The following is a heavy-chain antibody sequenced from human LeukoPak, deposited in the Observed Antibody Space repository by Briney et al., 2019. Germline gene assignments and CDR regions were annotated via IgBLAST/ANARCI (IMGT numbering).Heavy chain of an antibody. CDR1: GVTFSNYG. V-gene: IGHV3-30*18. D-gene: IGHD3-10*01. J-gene: IGHJ6*02. Sequence: QPGRSLRLPCAASGVTFSNYGMHWVRQAPGKGLEWVAVISHDGINKYYADSVKGRVTVSRDNPKNTLYLQMNTLRTEDMAIYYCAKDRGFAPAMPYFYYGLDVWGQGTTVTVSS. CDR2: ISHDGINK. CDR3: AKDRGFAPAMPYFYYGLDV.